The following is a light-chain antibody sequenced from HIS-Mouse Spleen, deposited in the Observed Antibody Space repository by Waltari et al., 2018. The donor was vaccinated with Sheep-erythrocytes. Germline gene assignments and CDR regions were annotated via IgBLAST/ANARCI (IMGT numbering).Light chain of an antibody. CDR1: QSINSY. V-gene: IGKV1-39*01. CDR2: AAT. CDR3: QQSYSTPRT. J-gene: IGKJ1*01. Sequence: DIQMTQSPSSLSASVGDRVTITCRASQSINSYLNWYQQKPGKAPKLLIYAATSLQSGVPSRCRGSGSGTDFTRTISSLQPEDVATYYCQQSYSTPRTFGQGTKVEIK.